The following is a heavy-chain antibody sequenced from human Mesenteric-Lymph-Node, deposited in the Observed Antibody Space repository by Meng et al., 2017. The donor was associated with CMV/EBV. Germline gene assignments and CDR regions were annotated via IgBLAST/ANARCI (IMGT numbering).Heavy chain of an antibody. V-gene: IGHV3-23*01. CDR3: AKTGGADDYINVWFDP. J-gene: IGHJ5*02. Sequence: GESLKISCAASGFTFSDHYMDWVRQAPGKGLEWVSTISIGGGNTYHTDSVKGRFTISRDNSKNTLYLQMNSLRAEDTAVYYCAKTGGADDYINVWFDPWGQGTLVTVSS. CDR2: ISIGGGNT. D-gene: IGHD4-11*01. CDR1: GFTFSDHY.